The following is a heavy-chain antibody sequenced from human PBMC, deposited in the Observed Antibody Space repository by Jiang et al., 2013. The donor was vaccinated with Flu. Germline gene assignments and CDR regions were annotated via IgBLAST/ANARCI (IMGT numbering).Heavy chain of an antibody. CDR2: INPSGGST. Sequence: VRQAPGQGLEWMGIINPSGGSTSYAQKFQGRVTMTRDTSTSTVYMELSSLRSEDTAVYYCARDSDILTGYIFDYWGQGTLVTVSS. V-gene: IGHV1-46*01. CDR3: ARDSDILTGYIFDY. D-gene: IGHD3-9*01. J-gene: IGHJ4*02.